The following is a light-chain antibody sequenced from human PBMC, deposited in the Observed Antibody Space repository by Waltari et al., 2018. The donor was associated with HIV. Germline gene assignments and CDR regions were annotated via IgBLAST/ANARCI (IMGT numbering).Light chain of an antibody. Sequence: QSALTQPASVSGSPGQSITISCTGTSSDAGGYNYVSWYQQHPGQVPKLMIYEVTNRPSGVSNRFSGSKSGNTASLTISGLQAEDEADYYCSSYTSSSTLVFGGGTKLTVL. CDR2: EVT. V-gene: IGLV2-14*01. CDR3: SSYTSSSTLV. J-gene: IGLJ2*01. CDR1: SSDAGGYNY.